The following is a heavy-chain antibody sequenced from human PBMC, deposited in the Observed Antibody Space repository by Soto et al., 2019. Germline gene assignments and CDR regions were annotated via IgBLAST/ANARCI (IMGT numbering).Heavy chain of an antibody. V-gene: IGHV4-34*01. J-gene: IGHJ4*02. Sequence: QAQLQQWGAGLLKPSETLSLTCAVYGGPFSGYYWTRISQPPGTGLEWIGEINHSGRTNYNPSLKTRVTISVDTSKNQFSLKLTAVTAADTAVYYCARDKIIGLFDYWGQGTLVTVSS. CDR3: ARDKIIGLFDY. CDR1: GGPFSGYY. CDR2: INHSGRT. D-gene: IGHD2-15*01.